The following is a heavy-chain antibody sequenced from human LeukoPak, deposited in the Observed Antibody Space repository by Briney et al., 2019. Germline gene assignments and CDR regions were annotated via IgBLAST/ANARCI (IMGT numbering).Heavy chain of an antibody. CDR2: ISAYNGNT. J-gene: IGHJ4*02. D-gene: IGHD6-13*01. CDR3: ARSYSSSWYGTHYFDY. Sequence: GASVKVSCKASGYTFTSYGISWVRQAPGQGLEWMGWISAYNGNTNYAQKLQGRVTMTTDTSTSTAYMELRSLRSDDTAVYYCARSYSSSWYGTHYFDYWGQGTLVTVSS. CDR1: GYTFTSYG. V-gene: IGHV1-18*04.